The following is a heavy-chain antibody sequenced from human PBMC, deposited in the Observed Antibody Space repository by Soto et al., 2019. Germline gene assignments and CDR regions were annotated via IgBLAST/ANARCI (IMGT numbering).Heavy chain of an antibody. CDR1: GDSLSSGGYY. Sequence: PSETLSLTCTVSGDSLSSGGYYCSWIRQLPGKGLEWIGFIYYSGSTFYNPSLRSRVTMSADASKNQISLKLSSVTAADTAVYYCARVAYGDYVSELPVLDYWGQGTLVTVSS. V-gene: IGHV4-30-4*08. D-gene: IGHD4-17*01. CDR3: ARVAYGDYVSELPVLDY. J-gene: IGHJ4*02. CDR2: IYYSGST.